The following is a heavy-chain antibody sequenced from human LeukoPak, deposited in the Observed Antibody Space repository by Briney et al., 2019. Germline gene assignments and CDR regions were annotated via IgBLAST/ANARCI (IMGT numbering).Heavy chain of an antibody. D-gene: IGHD1-1*01. J-gene: IGHJ2*01. V-gene: IGHV4-4*07. CDR2: IYTSGST. CDR1: GDSIRGYY. CDR3: ARADWNGPYWYFDL. Sequence: SETLSLTCSVSGDSIRGYYWNWIRQPAGKGLEWIGRIYTSGSTNYNPPLKSRVTMSVDTSKNQFSLKLSSVTAADTAVYYCARADWNGPYWYFDLWGRGTLVTVSS.